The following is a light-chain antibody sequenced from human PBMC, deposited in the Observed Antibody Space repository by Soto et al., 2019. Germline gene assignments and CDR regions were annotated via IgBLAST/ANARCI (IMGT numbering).Light chain of an antibody. CDR3: SSYTNSDTWV. V-gene: IGLV2-14*01. Sequence: QSALTQPASVSGSPGQSITISCTGTSSDVGGYNYVSWYQQHPDQVPKLTIYEVTNRPSGVSSRFSGSKSGNTASLTISGLQAEDEADYYCSSYTNSDTWVFGGGTKLTVL. CDR1: SSDVGGYNY. CDR2: EVT. J-gene: IGLJ3*02.